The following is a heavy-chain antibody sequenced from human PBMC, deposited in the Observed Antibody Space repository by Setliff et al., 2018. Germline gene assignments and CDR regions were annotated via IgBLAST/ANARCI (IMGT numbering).Heavy chain of an antibody. CDR2: TIPIFGST. J-gene: IGHJ5*02. Sequence: SVKVSCKASGGTFSSYGISWVRQAPGQGLEWMGGTIPIFGSTNYAQKFQDRVTIITDESTSTAYMELRSLRTEDTAVYYCARDRLDFVVLPAASWVDPWGQGTLVTVSS. V-gene: IGHV1-69*05. CDR1: GGTFSSYG. D-gene: IGHD2-2*01. CDR3: ARDRLDFVVLPAASWVDP.